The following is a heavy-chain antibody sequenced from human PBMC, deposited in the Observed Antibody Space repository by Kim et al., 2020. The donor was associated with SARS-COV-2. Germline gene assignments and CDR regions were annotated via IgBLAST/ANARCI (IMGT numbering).Heavy chain of an antibody. D-gene: IGHD4-4*01. V-gene: IGHV4-39*01. CDR3: ARFFRAHTTGHSFDI. CDR1: GGSISSSSYY. J-gene: IGHJ3*02. CDR2: IYYIGST. Sequence: SETLALTCTVSGGSISSSSYYCGWIRQPPGKGLGWIGSIYYIGSTYYNPSLKSRVTISVDTSKNQFSLKLSSVTAADTAVYYCARFFRAHTTGHSFDIWGQGAMVTVSS.